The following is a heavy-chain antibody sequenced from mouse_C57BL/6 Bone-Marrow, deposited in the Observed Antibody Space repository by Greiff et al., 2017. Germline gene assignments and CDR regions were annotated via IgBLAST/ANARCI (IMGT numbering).Heavy chain of an antibody. CDR1: GYTFTSYT. D-gene: IGHD2-4*01. CDR3: ARGRLRRVFDY. Sequence: VQLQQSGAELARPGASVKMSCKASGYTFTSYTMHWVKQRPGQGLECIGYINPSSGSTTSNQKFKDKATLTADKSSSTAYMQLSSLTSEVSAVYYCARGRLRRVFDYWGQGTTLTVSS. CDR2: INPSSGST. V-gene: IGHV1-4*01. J-gene: IGHJ2*01.